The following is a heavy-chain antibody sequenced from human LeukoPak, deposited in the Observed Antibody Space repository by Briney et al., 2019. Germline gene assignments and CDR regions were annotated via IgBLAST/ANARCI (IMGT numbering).Heavy chain of an antibody. CDR3: ARDRYSSSWYYYGMDV. J-gene: IGHJ6*02. Sequence: VASVKVSCKASGGTFSTYAISWVRQAPGQGLEWMGGIIPIFGTANYAQKFQGGVTITADESTSTAYMELSSLRSEDTAVYYCARDRYSSSWYYYGMDVWGQGTTVTVSS. D-gene: IGHD6-13*01. CDR1: GGTFSTYA. V-gene: IGHV1-69*13. CDR2: IIPIFGTA.